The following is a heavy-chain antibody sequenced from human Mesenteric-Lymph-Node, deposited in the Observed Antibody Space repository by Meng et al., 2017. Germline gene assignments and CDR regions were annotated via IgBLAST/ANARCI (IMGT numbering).Heavy chain of an antibody. Sequence: SGPTLVKPTETLTLTCTVSGFSLSNARMGVSWIRQPPGKALEWLAHIFSNDEKSYSTSLKSRLTISKDTSKSQVVLTMTNMDPVDTATYYCARMDVETAMVTLGDYYYYGMDVWGQGTTVTVSS. CDR3: ARMDVETAMVTLGDYYYYGMDV. V-gene: IGHV2-26*01. CDR2: IFSNDEK. CDR1: GFSLSNARMG. J-gene: IGHJ6*02. D-gene: IGHD5-18*01.